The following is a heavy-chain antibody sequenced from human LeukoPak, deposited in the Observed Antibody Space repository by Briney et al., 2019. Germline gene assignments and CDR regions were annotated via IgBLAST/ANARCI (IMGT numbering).Heavy chain of an antibody. Sequence: GGSLRLSCAASGFTFSSYSMNWVRQAPGKGLEWASSISSSSSYIYYADSVKGRFAISRDNAKNSLYLQMNSLRAEDTAVYYCARGGTIAAAGNAWGQGTLVTVSS. J-gene: IGHJ4*02. CDR3: ARGGTIAAAGNA. CDR2: ISSSSSYI. CDR1: GFTFSSYS. D-gene: IGHD6-13*01. V-gene: IGHV3-21*01.